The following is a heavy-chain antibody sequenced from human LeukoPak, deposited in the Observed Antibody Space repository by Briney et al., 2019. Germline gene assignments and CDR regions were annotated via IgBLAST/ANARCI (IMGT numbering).Heavy chain of an antibody. CDR1: GFTFSSYG. CDR3: AKDRGRRYYDSSGIDY. D-gene: IGHD3-22*01. V-gene: IGHV3-30*18. CDR2: ISYDGSNK. Sequence: GGSLRLSCAASGFTFSSYGMHWVRQAPGKGLEWVAVISYDGSNKYYADSVKGRFTISRDNSKNTLYLLMNSLRAEDTAVYYCAKDRGRRYYDSSGIDYWGQGTLVTVSS. J-gene: IGHJ4*02.